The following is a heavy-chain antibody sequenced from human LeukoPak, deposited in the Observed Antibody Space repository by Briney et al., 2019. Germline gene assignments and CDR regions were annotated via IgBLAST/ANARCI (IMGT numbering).Heavy chain of an antibody. Sequence: GASVKVSCSASGYTFTIYAMNWVGQAPGQGLEWMGWINTNTGNPTYAQGFTGRFVFSLDTSVSTAYLQISSLKAEDTAVYYCARDGYDSSGSYIPGLDYWGQGTLVTVSS. CDR1: GYTFTIYA. V-gene: IGHV7-4-1*02. CDR2: INTNTGNP. J-gene: IGHJ4*02. D-gene: IGHD3-22*01. CDR3: ARDGYDSSGSYIPGLDY.